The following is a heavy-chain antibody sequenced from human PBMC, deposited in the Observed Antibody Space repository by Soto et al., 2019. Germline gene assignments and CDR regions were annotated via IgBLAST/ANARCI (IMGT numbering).Heavy chain of an antibody. CDR1: GDSISSYY. D-gene: IGHD4-17*01. CDR2: VYYSGTT. J-gene: IGHJ6*02. CDR3: ARASMTTLAMVV. V-gene: IGHV4-59*01. Sequence: QVQLQESGPGLVKPSETLSLTCTVSGDSISSYYWTWIRQPPGKGLEWIGYVYYSGTTNYNPSLKSRLTISVDTSKNEFSLKLTSVTAADTAVYYCARASMTTLAMVVWGQGTTVTVSS.